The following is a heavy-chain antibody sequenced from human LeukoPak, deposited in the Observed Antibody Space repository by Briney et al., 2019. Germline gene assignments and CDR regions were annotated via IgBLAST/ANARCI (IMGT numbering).Heavy chain of an antibody. V-gene: IGHV4-61*05. CDR3: ARAANYYDSTPVMGYFDY. CDR2: IYYSGST. J-gene: IGHJ4*02. CDR1: GGSISSSSYY. Sequence: SETLSLTCTVSGGSISSSSYYWGWIRQPPGKGLEWIGYIYYSGSTNYNPSLKSRVTISVDTSKNQFSLKLSSVTAADTAVYYCARAANYYDSTPVMGYFDYWGQGTLVTVSS. D-gene: IGHD3-22*01.